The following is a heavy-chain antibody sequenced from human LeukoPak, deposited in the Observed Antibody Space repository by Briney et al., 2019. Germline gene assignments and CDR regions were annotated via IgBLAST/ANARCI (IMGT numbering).Heavy chain of an antibody. CDR3: ARQLPGYFDWLWGFDP. CDR1: GFTFSSYS. Sequence: GGSLRLSCAASGFTFSSYSMNWVRQAPGKGLEWVSSISSSSSYIYYADSVKGRFTISRDNAKNSLYLQMNSLRAEDTAVYYCARQLPGYFDWLWGFDPWGQGTLVTVSS. D-gene: IGHD3-9*01. J-gene: IGHJ5*02. V-gene: IGHV3-21*01. CDR2: ISSSSSYI.